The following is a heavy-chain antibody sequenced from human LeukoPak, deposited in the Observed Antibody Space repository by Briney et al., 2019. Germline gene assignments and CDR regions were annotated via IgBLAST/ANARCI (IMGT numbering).Heavy chain of an antibody. CDR2: IYGTVT. Sequence: SETLSLTCTVSGGSVSSYYLSWIRQPAGKGLEWIGRIYGTVTTYNPSLVGRVTLSVDTSKNQFSLQLRSMTTADTAVYYCVRGPYGASISKWFDPWGQGTLVTVSS. CDR1: GGSVSSYY. J-gene: IGHJ5*02. V-gene: IGHV4-4*07. CDR3: VRGPYGASISKWFDP. D-gene: IGHD4/OR15-4a*01.